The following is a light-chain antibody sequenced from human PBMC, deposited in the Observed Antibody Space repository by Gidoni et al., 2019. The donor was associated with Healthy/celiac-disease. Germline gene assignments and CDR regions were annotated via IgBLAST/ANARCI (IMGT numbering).Light chain of an antibody. V-gene: IGKV1-39*01. CDR2: AAS. CDR1: QSISSY. Sequence: DIQMTQSPSSLSASVGDRVTITCRASQSISSYLNWYQQKPGKAPKLLIYAASSLQSGVPSRFSGSGSGTEFTLTISSLQPEDCATYYCQQSYSTPHTFGPGTKVDIK. CDR3: QQSYSTPHT. J-gene: IGKJ3*01.